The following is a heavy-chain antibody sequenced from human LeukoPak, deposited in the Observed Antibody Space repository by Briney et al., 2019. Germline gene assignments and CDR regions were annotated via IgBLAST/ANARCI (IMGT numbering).Heavy chain of an antibody. D-gene: IGHD6-19*01. CDR3: AKDNHPFAGGWTYYYYYGMDV. V-gene: IGHV3-30*18. Sequence: GGSLRLSCAASGFTFSSYGMLWVRQAPGKGLEWVAVISYDGSNKYYADSVKGRFTISRDNSKNTLYLQMNSLRAEDTAVYYCAKDNHPFAGGWTYYYYYGMDVWGQGTTVTVSS. J-gene: IGHJ6*02. CDR2: ISYDGSNK. CDR1: GFTFSSYG.